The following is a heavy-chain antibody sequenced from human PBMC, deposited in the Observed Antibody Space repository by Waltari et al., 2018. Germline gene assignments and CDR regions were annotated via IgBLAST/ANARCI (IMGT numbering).Heavy chain of an antibody. J-gene: IGHJ3*02. Sequence: QVQLEQSGAEVKKPGSSVKVSCKASGGTFSNYAISWVREAPGQGLEWMGGIIPIFHTADYAQKIQGRVTSTADESTGTAYMELNSLRSEDTAVYYCARDCRIRAVVGPSDAFDIWGQGTRVTVSS. D-gene: IGHD1-26*01. CDR1: GGTFSNYA. CDR3: ARDCRIRAVVGPSDAFDI. CDR2: IIPIFHTA. V-gene: IGHV1-69*01.